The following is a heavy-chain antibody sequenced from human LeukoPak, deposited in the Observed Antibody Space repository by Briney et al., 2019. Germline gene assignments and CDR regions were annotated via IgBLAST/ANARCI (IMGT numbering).Heavy chain of an antibody. CDR2: INSDGSST. D-gene: IGHD6-13*01. Sequence: GGSLRLSCAASGFTFSSYWMHWVRQAPGKGLVWVSRINSDGSSTSYADSVKGRFTISRDNAKDSLYLQMNSLRAEDTAVYYCARYTSSSWYYYYYMDVWGKGTTVTVSS. J-gene: IGHJ6*03. CDR3: ARYTSSSWYYYYYMDV. V-gene: IGHV3-74*01. CDR1: GFTFSSYW.